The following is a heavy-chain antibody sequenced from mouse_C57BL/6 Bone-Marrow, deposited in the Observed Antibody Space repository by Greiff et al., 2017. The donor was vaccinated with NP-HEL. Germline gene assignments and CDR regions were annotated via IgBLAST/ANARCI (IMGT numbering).Heavy chain of an antibody. CDR2: IRNKANGYTT. CDR3: ARSYYSNYLYAMDY. Sequence: EVKLVESGGGLVQPGGSLSLSCAASGFTFTDYYMSWVRQPPGKALEWLGFIRNKANGYTTEYSASVKGRFTISRDNSQSILYLQMNALRAEDRATYYCARSYYSNYLYAMDYWGQGTSVTVSS. CDR1: GFTFTDYY. J-gene: IGHJ4*01. D-gene: IGHD2-5*01. V-gene: IGHV7-3*01.